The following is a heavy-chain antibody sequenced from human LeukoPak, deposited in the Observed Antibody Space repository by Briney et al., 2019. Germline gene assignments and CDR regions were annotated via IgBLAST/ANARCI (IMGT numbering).Heavy chain of an antibody. Sequence: ASVKVSCKASGYTFIGYYMHWVRQAPGQGLEWMGRINPNSGGTNYAQKFQGRVTMTRDTSISTAYMELSRLRSDDTAVYYCARDLRYYDYVWGSYRLNYWGQGTLVTVSS. V-gene: IGHV1-2*06. CDR2: INPNSGGT. CDR3: ARDLRYYDYVWGSYRLNY. J-gene: IGHJ4*02. D-gene: IGHD3-16*02. CDR1: GYTFIGYY.